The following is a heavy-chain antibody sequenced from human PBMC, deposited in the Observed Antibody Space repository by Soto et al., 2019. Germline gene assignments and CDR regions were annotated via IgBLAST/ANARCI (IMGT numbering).Heavy chain of an antibody. CDR2: ISPYNGNT. Sequence: RASVKVSCKASGYTFTNYGITWVRQAPGQGLEWMGWISPYNGNTNYAQKVRGRVTMTTDTSTSTASMDLRSLRSDDTAVYYCARDITSSGWTGVDYWGQGTLVTVSS. V-gene: IGHV1-18*01. CDR3: ARDITSSGWTGVDY. D-gene: IGHD6-19*01. CDR1: GYTFTNYG. J-gene: IGHJ4*02.